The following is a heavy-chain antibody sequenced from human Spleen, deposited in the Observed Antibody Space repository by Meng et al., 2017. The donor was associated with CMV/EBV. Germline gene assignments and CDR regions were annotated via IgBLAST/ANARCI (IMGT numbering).Heavy chain of an antibody. V-gene: IGHV1-2*02. CDR3: ATPGPGSLWFGELLLNY. CDR1: GYTFTGYY. Sequence: QVARVQSGAEVKKPGASVKVSCKASGYTFTGYYMHWVRQAPGQGLEWMGWINPNSGGTNYAQKFQGRVTMTRDTSISTAYMELSRLRSDDTAVYYCATPGPGSLWFGELLLNYWGQGTLVTVSS. J-gene: IGHJ4*02. D-gene: IGHD3-10*01. CDR2: INPNSGGT.